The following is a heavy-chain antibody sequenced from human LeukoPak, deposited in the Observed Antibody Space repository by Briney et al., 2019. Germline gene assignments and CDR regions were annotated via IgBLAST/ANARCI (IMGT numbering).Heavy chain of an antibody. D-gene: IGHD1-14*01. Sequence: PGGSLRLSCAASGFTFSSYAMSWVRQAPGKGLEWVSAISGSGGSTYYADSVKGRFTISRDNSKNTLYLQMNSLRAEDTAVYYCAKHNAKSYYYYYGMDVWGQGTTVTVSS. CDR2: ISGSGGST. J-gene: IGHJ6*02. V-gene: IGHV3-23*01. CDR3: AKHNAKSYYYYYGMDV. CDR1: GFTFSSYA.